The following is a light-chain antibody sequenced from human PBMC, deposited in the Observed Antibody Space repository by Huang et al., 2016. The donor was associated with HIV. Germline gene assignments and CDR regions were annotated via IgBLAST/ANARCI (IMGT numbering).Light chain of an antibody. J-gene: IGKJ4*01. CDR1: QSIGTY. Sequence: EILLTQSPPTLSLSPGQRGTLSCRASQSIGTYLAWYQQKHGHGPRLLIYGQSNRAAGIPARFGGGGSGTNFTLTIGGLEPEDVAVYYCQQRSSWPLTFGGGTRVEIK. CDR2: GQS. CDR3: QQRSSWPLT. V-gene: IGKV3-11*01.